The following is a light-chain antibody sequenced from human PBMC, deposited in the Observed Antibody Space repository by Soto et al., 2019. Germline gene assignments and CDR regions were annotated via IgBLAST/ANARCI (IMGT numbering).Light chain of an antibody. V-gene: IGLV1-44*01. J-gene: IGLJ2*01. CDR3: AAWDDSLNGVV. CDR1: SSNIGSNT. CDR2: SNN. Sequence: QSVLTQPPSASGTPGQRVTISCSGSSSNIGSNTVNWYQQLPGTAPKLLIYSNNQRPSGVPDRFSGSKSGTSASLAISGLKSEDEGDYYCAAWDDSLNGVVFGGGTKVTVL.